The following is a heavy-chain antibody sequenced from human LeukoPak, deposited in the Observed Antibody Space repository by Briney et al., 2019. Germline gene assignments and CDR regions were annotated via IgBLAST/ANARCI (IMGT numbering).Heavy chain of an antibody. D-gene: IGHD3-3*01. CDR1: GFTFSSYW. CDR2: IKQDGSEK. J-gene: IGHJ6*03. V-gene: IGHV3-7*01. Sequence: GGSLRLSCAASGFTFSSYWMSWVRQAPGKGLEWVANIKQDGSEKYYVDSVKGRFTISRDNAKNSLYLQMNSLRAEDTAVYYCARDLPVTIFGVVITGDYYTDVWGKGTTVTVSS. CDR3: ARDLPVTIFGVVITGDYYTDV.